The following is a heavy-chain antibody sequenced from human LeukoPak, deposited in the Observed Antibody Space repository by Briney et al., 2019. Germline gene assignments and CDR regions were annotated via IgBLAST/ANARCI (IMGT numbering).Heavy chain of an antibody. CDR2: IHTSGGT. D-gene: IGHD4-23*01. CDR3: ARGRSTVVTPNYYYYYCMDV. CDR1: GGSISSSY. J-gene: IGHJ6*03. V-gene: IGHV4-4*09. Sequence: PSETLSLTCTVSGGSISSSYWSWIRQPPGKGLEWIGNIHTSGGTNYSPSLKSRVTISVDTSRNQFSLKLSSVTAADTAVYYCARGRSTVVTPNYYYYYCMDVWGKGTTVTVSS.